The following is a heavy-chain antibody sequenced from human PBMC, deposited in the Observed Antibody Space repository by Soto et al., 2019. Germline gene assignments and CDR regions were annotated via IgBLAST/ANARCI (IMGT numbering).Heavy chain of an antibody. CDR1: GGSISSSSYY. J-gene: IGHJ6*03. V-gene: IGHV4-39*01. Sequence: SETLSLTCTVSGGSISSSSYYWGWIRQPPGKGLEWIGSIYYSGSTYYNPSLKSRVTISVDTSKNQFSLKLSSVTAADTAVYYCARLAFSYYFWSGYPRPDYSYYMDVWGKGTTVTVSS. D-gene: IGHD3-3*01. CDR2: IYYSGST. CDR3: ARLAFSYYFWSGYPRPDYSYYMDV.